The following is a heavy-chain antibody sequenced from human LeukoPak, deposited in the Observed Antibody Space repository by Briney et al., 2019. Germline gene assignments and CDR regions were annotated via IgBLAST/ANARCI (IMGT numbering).Heavy chain of an antibody. CDR3: ARSFYSSGWVYYYYYMDV. D-gene: IGHD6-19*01. V-gene: IGHV1-8*01. CDR1: GYTLTSYD. CDR2: MNPNSGNT. Sequence: ASVKVSCKASGYTLTSYDINWVRQATGQGLEWMGWMNPNSGNTGYAQKFQGRVTMTRNTSISTAYMELSSLRSEDTAVYYCARSFYSSGWVYYYYYMDVWGKGTTVTVSS. J-gene: IGHJ6*03.